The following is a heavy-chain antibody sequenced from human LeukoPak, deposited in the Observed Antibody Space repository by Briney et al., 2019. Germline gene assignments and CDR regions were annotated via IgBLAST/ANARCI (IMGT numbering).Heavy chain of an antibody. J-gene: IGHJ4*02. CDR1: GGSVSSDSYY. CDR2: IYDSGST. D-gene: IGHD3-10*01. V-gene: IGHV4-61*01. Sequence: SETLSLTCPVSGGSVSSDSYYWSWIRQPPGKGLEWIGWIYDSGSTNYNPSLKSRVTISEDTSKNQFSLKLTSVTAADTAVYYCARGRGLWGQGTLVTVSS. CDR3: ARGRGL.